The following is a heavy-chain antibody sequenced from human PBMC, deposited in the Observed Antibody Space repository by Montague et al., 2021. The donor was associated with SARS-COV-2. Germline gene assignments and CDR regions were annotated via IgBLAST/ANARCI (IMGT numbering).Heavy chain of an antibody. D-gene: IGHD2/OR15-2a*01. CDR2: LSDTGTT. CDR1: GGTISSSSFF. J-gene: IGHJ3*01. Sequence: SETLSLTCSVSGGTISSSSFFWGWIRQPPGKGLGWIGSLSDTGTTYYNPSLKNRVTISVDMSRNQFSLTLTSVTAADTAVYYCSSPGNSPLWGPGTMVTVSS. CDR3: SSPGNSPL. V-gene: IGHV4-39*01.